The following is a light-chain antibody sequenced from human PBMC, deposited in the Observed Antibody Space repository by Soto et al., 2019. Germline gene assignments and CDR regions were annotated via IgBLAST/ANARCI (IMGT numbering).Light chain of an antibody. J-gene: IGKJ1*01. V-gene: IGKV3-15*01. CDR2: DAS. Sequence: VKTQSLVTLSVSPGERATLSCGASQSVTSDLAWYQQKSGQPPRLLIFDASTRATGVPARFIGSGSGTEFTLTISSLQSEDFGFYYCQQYNNWPWTFGQGTKVDIK. CDR1: QSVTSD. CDR3: QQYNNWPWT.